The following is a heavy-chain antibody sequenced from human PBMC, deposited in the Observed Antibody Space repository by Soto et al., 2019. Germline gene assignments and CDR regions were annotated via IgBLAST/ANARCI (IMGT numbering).Heavy chain of an antibody. CDR3: ARDESNIVLMVYAIFLFDY. J-gene: IGHJ4*02. D-gene: IGHD2-8*01. CDR1: GYTFTSYY. Sequence: QVQLVQSGAEVKKPGASVKVSCKASGYTFTSYYMHWVRQAPGQGLEWMGIINPSGGSTSYAQKFQGRVTMTRDTSTSTVYMELSSLRSEDTAVYYCARDESNIVLMVYAIFLFDYWGQGTLVTVSS. V-gene: IGHV1-46*01. CDR2: INPSGGST.